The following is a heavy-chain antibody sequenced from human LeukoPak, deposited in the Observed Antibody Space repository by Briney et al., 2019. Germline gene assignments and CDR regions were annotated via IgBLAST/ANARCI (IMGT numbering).Heavy chain of an antibody. J-gene: IGHJ4*02. V-gene: IGHV3-30*14. D-gene: IGHD6-19*01. CDR1: AFTFSSYA. CDR2: ISYDGSNK. Sequence: GGSLRLSCAASAFTFSSYAMHWVRQAPGKGLEWVAVISYDGSNKYYADSVKGRFTISRDNSKNTLYLQMGGLRAEDMAVYYCARRPSSGWYFVDYWGQGTLVIVSS. CDR3: ARRPSSGWYFVDY.